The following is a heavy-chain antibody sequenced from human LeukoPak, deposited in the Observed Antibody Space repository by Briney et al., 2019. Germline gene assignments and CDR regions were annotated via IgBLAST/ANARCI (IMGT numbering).Heavy chain of an antibody. CDR3: ARGSRGTVTTPYY. D-gene: IGHD4-17*01. CDR1: GFTFDDYT. Sequence: GGSLRLSSAATGFTFDDYTMHWVRQAPGKGLEWVSLISWDGGSTYYADSVKGRFTISRDNSKNSLYLQMNSLRAEDTAVYYCARGSRGTVTTPYYWGQGTLVTVSS. CDR2: ISWDGGST. V-gene: IGHV3-43*01. J-gene: IGHJ4*02.